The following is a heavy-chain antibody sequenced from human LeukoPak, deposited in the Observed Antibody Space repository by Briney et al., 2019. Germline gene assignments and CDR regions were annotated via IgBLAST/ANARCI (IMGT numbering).Heavy chain of an antibody. J-gene: IGHJ3*02. Sequence: SQTLSLTCTVSGGSISSGSYYWSWIRQPPGKGLEWIGEINHSGSTNYNPSLKSRVTISVDTSKNQFSLKLSSVTAADTAVYYCARPQDIVVDRGKNHAFDIWGQGTMVTVSS. CDR2: INHSGST. V-gene: IGHV4-39*07. CDR1: GGSISSGSYY. CDR3: ARPQDIVVDRGKNHAFDI. D-gene: IGHD2-15*01.